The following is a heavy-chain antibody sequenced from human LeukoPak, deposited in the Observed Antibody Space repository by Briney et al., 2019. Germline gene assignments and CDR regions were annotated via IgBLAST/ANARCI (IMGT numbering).Heavy chain of an antibody. Sequence: PSETLSLTCTVSGDSISSTNYFWGWIRQPPGKGLEWIGEISYTGYTYYNPSLKSRVTISVDTSKNQFSLKLSSVTAADTAVYYCARGAAADQFDYWGQGTLVTVSS. CDR2: ISYTGYT. V-gene: IGHV4-39*07. J-gene: IGHJ4*02. CDR3: ARGAAADQFDY. D-gene: IGHD6-13*01. CDR1: GDSISSTNYF.